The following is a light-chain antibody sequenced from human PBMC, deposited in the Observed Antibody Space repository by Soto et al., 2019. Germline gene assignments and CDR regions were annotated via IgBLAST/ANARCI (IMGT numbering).Light chain of an antibody. Sequence: IHMTQSPSSVSASVGDRVTITCRASQDINSWLTWYQQKPGKAPKVLIYIASRLQSGVPSRFSGRGSGTDFSLTISNLQPEDFATYFCQQSKTFPLTFGGGTKVDIK. CDR1: QDINSW. V-gene: IGKV1-12*01. CDR2: IAS. J-gene: IGKJ4*01. CDR3: QQSKTFPLT.